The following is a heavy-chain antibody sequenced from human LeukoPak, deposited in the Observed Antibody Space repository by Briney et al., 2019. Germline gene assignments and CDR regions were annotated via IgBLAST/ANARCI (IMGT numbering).Heavy chain of an antibody. Sequence: ETLSLTCTVSGGSISSYYWSWIRQPPGKGLEWIGYIYYSGSTNYNPSLKSRVTISVDTSKNQFSLKLSSVTAADTAVYYCAGERGEEYSSGWYKTNYFTTGARESGSPSPQ. J-gene: IGHJ4*02. V-gene: IGHV4-59*01. D-gene: IGHD6-19*01. CDR2: IYYSGST. CDR1: GGSISSYY. CDR3: AGERGEEYSSGWYKTNYFTT.